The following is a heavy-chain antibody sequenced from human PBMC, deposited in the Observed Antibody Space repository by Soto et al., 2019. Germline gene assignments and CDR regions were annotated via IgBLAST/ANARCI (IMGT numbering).Heavy chain of an antibody. CDR2: KYYSGIT. J-gene: IGHJ6*02. CDR1: GGSISSGGYY. D-gene: IGHD6-6*01. V-gene: IGHV4-31*03. CDR3: ARGSSIAGLYYGMDV. Sequence: QVQLQESGPGLVKPSQTLSLTCTVSGGSISSGGYYWTWIRQHPGKGLEWIGYKYYSGITYYNPSLKSRVTSSLDTSKNQFSLKLSSVTAADTAVYYCARGSSIAGLYYGMDVWGQGTTVTVSS.